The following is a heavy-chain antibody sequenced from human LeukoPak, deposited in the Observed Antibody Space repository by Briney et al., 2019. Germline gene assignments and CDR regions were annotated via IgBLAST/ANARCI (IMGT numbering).Heavy chain of an antibody. Sequence: SGGSLRLSCAASGFTFSSYAMYWVRQAPGKGLEWVAVISYDGSNKYYADSVKGRFTISRDNSKNTLYLQMNSLRAEDTAVYYCARGTYSSSWQTDYWGQGTLVTVSS. V-gene: IGHV3-30*04. CDR1: GFTFSSYA. CDR3: ARGTYSSSWQTDY. CDR2: ISYDGSNK. D-gene: IGHD6-13*01. J-gene: IGHJ4*02.